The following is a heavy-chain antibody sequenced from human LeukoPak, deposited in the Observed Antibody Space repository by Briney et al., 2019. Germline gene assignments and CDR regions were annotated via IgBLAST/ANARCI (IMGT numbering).Heavy chain of an antibody. Sequence: GGSLRLSCAASGFTFNNYAMHWVRQVPGKGLEWVSGISWNSGDIIYADSVKGRFTISRDNAKSSLYLQMNSLRLEDTALYYCATLSSHGAFDIWGQGTMVTVSS. D-gene: IGHD3-10*01. J-gene: IGHJ3*02. CDR2: ISWNSGDI. CDR3: ATLSSHGAFDI. CDR1: GFTFNNYA. V-gene: IGHV3-9*01.